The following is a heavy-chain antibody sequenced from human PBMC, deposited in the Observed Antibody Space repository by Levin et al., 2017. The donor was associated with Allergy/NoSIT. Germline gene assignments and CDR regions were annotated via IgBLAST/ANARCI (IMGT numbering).Heavy chain of an antibody. CDR3: AKATYYDYIWGSYREDYFDY. J-gene: IGHJ4*02. V-gene: IGHV3-23*01. D-gene: IGHD3-16*02. CDR1: GFTFSSYA. CDR2: ISGSGGST. Sequence: GESLKISCAASGFTFSSYAMSWVRQAPGKGLEWVSAISGSGGSTYYADSVKGRFTISRDNSKNTLYLQMNSLRAEDTAVYYCAKATYYDYIWGSYREDYFDYWGQGTLVTVSS.